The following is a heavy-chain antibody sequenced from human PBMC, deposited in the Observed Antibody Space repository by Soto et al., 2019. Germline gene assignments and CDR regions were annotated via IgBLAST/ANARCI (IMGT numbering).Heavy chain of an antibody. CDR3: ARGGVDYYDSSGYYFSPYYFDY. CDR1: GASISSNF. Sequence: PSETLSLTCSVPGASISSNFWSWVRQPPGKGLEWIGNIYFGGTTQSNPSLKSRATISLDRSKNQFSLNLGSVTAADTAVYYCARGGVDYYDSSGYYFSPYYFDYWGQGTLVTVSS. D-gene: IGHD3-22*01. CDR2: IYFGGTT. V-gene: IGHV4-59*12. J-gene: IGHJ4*02.